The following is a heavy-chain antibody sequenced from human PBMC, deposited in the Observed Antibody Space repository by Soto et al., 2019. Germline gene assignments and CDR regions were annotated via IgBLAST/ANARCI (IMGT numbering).Heavy chain of an antibody. D-gene: IGHD6-6*01. Sequence: PGASVKVSCKASGYTFTSYAMHWVRQAPGQRLEWMGWINAGNGNTKYSQKFQGRVTITRDTSASTAYMELSSLRSEDTAVYYCARSLSIAARPLFHLGYWGQGTLVTVSS. CDR2: INAGNGNT. CDR1: GYTFTSYA. V-gene: IGHV1-3*01. CDR3: ARSLSIAARPLFHLGY. J-gene: IGHJ4*02.